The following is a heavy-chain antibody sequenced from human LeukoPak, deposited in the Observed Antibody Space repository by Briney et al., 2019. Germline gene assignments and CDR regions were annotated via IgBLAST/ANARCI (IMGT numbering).Heavy chain of an antibody. Sequence: SETLSFTCAVSGGSISSGGYSWSWIRQPPGKGLEWIGYIYHSGSTYYNPSLKSRVTISVDRSKNQFSLKLSSVTAADTAVYYCARAGDYTNWFDPWGQGTLVTVSS. V-gene: IGHV4-30-2*01. CDR3: ARAGDYTNWFDP. CDR1: GGSISSGGYS. D-gene: IGHD4-4*01. CDR2: IYHSGST. J-gene: IGHJ5*02.